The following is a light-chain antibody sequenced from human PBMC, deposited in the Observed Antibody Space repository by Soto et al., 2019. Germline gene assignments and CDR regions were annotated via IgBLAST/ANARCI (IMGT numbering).Light chain of an antibody. CDR1: SSDVGGYNY. Sequence: QSALTQPASVSGSPGQSITISCTGTSSDVGGYNYVSWYQRHPGKAPKLMIYEVSNRPSGVSNRFSGSKSGNTASLTISGLQAVDEADYYCTSYTSISLYVFGTGTKLTVL. J-gene: IGLJ1*01. CDR2: EVS. V-gene: IGLV2-14*01. CDR3: TSYTSISLYV.